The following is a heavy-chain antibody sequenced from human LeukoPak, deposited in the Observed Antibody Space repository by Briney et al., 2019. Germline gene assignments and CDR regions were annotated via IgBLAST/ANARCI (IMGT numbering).Heavy chain of an antibody. Sequence: SETLSLTCTVSGGSISSGGHYWSWIRQHPGKGLEWIGYIYYSGSTYYNPSLKSRVTISVDTSKNQFSLKLSSVTAADTAVYYCARDSHSSSWYHYYYGMDVWGQGTTVTVSS. CDR3: ARDSHSSSWYHYYYGMDV. D-gene: IGHD6-13*01. CDR1: GGSISSGGHY. CDR2: IYYSGST. V-gene: IGHV4-31*03. J-gene: IGHJ6*02.